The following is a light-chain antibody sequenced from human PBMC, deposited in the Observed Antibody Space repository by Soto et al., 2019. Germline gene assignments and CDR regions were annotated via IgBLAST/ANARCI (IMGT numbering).Light chain of an antibody. CDR2: KVS. V-gene: IGLV2-14*01. J-gene: IGLJ1*01. Sequence: QSALTEPASVSGSPGQSITISCTGTSSDVGGNKYVSWYQQYPGKVPKLLINKVSNRPSGVSNRFSGSKSGNTASLTISGLLAEDEADYFCTSSTSDSLEVFGTGTKVTVL. CDR1: SSDVGGNKY. CDR3: TSSTSDSLEV.